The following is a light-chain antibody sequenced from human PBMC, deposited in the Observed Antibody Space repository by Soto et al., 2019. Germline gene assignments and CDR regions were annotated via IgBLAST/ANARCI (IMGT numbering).Light chain of an antibody. Sequence: QSALTQPRSVSGSPGQSVTISCTGTSSDVGGYDFVSWYQQHPGKAPKLMISDVSKRPSGVPDRFSGSKSGNTASLTISGLQAEDEADYYCCSYADGSIYFFGTGTKLTVL. V-gene: IGLV2-11*01. CDR3: CSYADGSIYF. CDR1: SSDVGGYDF. J-gene: IGLJ1*01. CDR2: DVS.